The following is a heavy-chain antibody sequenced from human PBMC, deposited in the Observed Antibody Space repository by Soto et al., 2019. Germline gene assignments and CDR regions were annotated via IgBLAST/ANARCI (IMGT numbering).Heavy chain of an antibody. D-gene: IGHD3-3*01. CDR3: TRRGGGYYDFWSGYFGMDV. CDR2: IYSGGST. Sequence: GGSLRLSCAASGFTVSSNYMSWVRQAPGKGLEWVPVIYSGGSTYYADSVKGRFTISRDNSKNTLYLQMNSLRAEDTAVYYCTRRGGGYYDFWSGYFGMDVWDQGTTVTVSS. CDR1: GFTVSSNY. J-gene: IGHJ6*02. V-gene: IGHV3-53*01.